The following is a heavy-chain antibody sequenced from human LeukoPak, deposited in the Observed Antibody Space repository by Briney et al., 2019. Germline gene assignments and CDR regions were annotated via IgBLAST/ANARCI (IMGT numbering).Heavy chain of an antibody. Sequence: PGGSLRLSCAASGSTFSDYYMSWIRQAPGKGLEWVSYISTGSSSTKYADSVRGRFTISRDNAKNSLYLQMNSLRAEDTAVYYCVPHAGTVGYWGQGTLVTVSS. CDR3: VPHAGTVGY. D-gene: IGHD1-26*01. J-gene: IGHJ4*02. CDR1: GSTFSDYY. V-gene: IGHV3-11*06. CDR2: ISTGSSST.